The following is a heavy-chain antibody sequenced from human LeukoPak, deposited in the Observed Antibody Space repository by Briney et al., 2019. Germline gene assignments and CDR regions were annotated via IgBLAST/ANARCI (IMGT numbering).Heavy chain of an antibody. CDR1: GGSISSSSYY. V-gene: IGHV4-39*01. J-gene: IGHJ4*02. CDR3: ARKKYSSSWYSY. CDR2: IYYSGST. Sequence: SETLSLTCTVSGGSISSSSYYWGWIRQPPGKGLEWIGSIYYSGSTYYNPSLKSRVTISVDTSKNQFSLKLSSVTAADTAVYYCARKKYSSSWYSYWGQGTLVTVSS. D-gene: IGHD6-13*01.